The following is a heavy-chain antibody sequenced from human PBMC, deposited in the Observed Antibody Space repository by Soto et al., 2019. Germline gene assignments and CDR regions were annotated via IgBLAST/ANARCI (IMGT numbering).Heavy chain of an antibody. CDR1: GFTFSSYE. Sequence: PGGSLRLSCAASGFTFSSYEMNWVRQAPGKGLEWVSYISSSGSTIYYADSVKGRFTISRDNAKNSLYLQMNSLRAEDAAVYYCAREALAAADAEFSLLPYGMGVWGQGTTVTVSS. CDR2: ISSSGSTI. D-gene: IGHD6-13*01. V-gene: IGHV3-48*03. J-gene: IGHJ6*02. CDR3: AREALAAADAEFSLLPYGMGV.